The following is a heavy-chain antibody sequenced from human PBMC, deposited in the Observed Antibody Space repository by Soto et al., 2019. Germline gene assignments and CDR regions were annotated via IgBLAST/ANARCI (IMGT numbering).Heavy chain of an antibody. V-gene: IGHV4-34*01. J-gene: IGHJ6*02. D-gene: IGHD5-18*01. Sequence: SETLSLTCAVYGGSFSGYYWSWIRQPPGKGLEWIGEINHSGSTNYNPSLKSRVTISVDTSKNQFSLKLSSVTAADTAVYYCARINSYGSDYYYGMDVWGQGTTVTVSS. CDR2: INHSGST. CDR1: GGSFSGYY. CDR3: ARINSYGSDYYYGMDV.